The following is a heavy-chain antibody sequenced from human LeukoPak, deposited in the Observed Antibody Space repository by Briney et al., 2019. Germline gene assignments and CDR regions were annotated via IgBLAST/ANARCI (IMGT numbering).Heavy chain of an antibody. Sequence: GGSLRLSCAASGFTFSNFAMSWVRQAPGKGLEWVSSISGTGGNTHCADSARGRFTISRDNSKNTLYLRMSSLRAEDTAVYYWAISSVRRVDSFDYWGQGTLVTVSP. D-gene: IGHD3-16*02. J-gene: IGHJ4*02. CDR2: ISGTGGNT. CDR3: AISSVRRVDSFDY. CDR1: GFTFSNFA. V-gene: IGHV3-23*01.